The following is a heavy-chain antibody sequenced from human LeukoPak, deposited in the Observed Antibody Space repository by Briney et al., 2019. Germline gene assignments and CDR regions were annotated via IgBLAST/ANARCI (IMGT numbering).Heavy chain of an antibody. Sequence: ASETLSLTCAVYGGSFSGYYWSWIRQPPGKGLEWIGEINHSGSTNYNPSLKSRVTISVDTSKNQFFLKLSSVTAADTAVYYCARGRRQWLERLNDYWGQGALVTVSS. CDR1: GGSFSGYY. CDR2: INHSGST. V-gene: IGHV4-34*01. J-gene: IGHJ4*02. D-gene: IGHD6-19*01. CDR3: ARGRRQWLERLNDY.